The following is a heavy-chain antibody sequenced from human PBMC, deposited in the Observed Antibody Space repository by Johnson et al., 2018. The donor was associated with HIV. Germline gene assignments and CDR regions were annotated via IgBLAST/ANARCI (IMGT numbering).Heavy chain of an antibody. V-gene: IGHV3-7*05. CDR3: ARTSEWATYQDAFDI. CDR1: GFTFSSYW. Sequence: VQLVESGGGLVQPGGSLRLSCEASGFTFSSYWMSWVRQAPGKGLEWVANIKQDGSEKYYVDSVKGRFTISRDNAKNLLYLQMNSLGAEDTAVFYWARTSEWATYQDAFDIWGQGTMVTVSS. CDR2: IKQDGSEK. D-gene: IGHD1-26*01. J-gene: IGHJ3*02.